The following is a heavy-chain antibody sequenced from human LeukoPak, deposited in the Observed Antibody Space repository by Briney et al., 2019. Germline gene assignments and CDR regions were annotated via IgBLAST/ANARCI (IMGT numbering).Heavy chain of an antibody. D-gene: IGHD3-9*01. V-gene: IGHV1-2*02. CDR1: GFTFTAYQ. CDR3: AREYILTAYFGDF. CDR2: INPKSGDT. Sequence: ASVKVSCKASGFTFTAYQIHWVRQAPGQGLEWMGWINPKSGDTNYAQKFQGRVTMTWDASITTAYMELSSLRSDDTAVYLCAREYILTAYFGDFWGQGTLLTVSS. J-gene: IGHJ4*02.